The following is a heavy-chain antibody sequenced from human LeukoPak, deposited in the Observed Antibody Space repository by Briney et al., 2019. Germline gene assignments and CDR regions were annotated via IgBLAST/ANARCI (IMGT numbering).Heavy chain of an antibody. D-gene: IGHD1-26*01. J-gene: IGHJ4*02. CDR3: SRESGPFSPFGH. V-gene: IGHV4-4*02. Sequence: PSETLSLTCGVAGGSITSTNYWSWVRQPPXQGLEWIGEISLSGYTGFNPSLRSRVTMSLEEPKNHLSLTLASVNAADKAVYYRSRESGPFSPFGHWGQGILVTVTS. CDR2: ISLSGYT. CDR1: GGSITSTNY.